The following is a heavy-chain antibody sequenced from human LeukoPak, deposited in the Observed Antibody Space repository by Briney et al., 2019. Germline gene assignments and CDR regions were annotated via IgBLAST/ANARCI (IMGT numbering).Heavy chain of an antibody. CDR3: ARARSREQQLVRYYFDY. D-gene: IGHD6-13*01. Sequence: SETLSLTCTVSGGSISSSSYYWGWIRQPPGKGLEWIGSIYYSGSTYYNPSLKSRVTISVDTSKNQFSLKLSSVTAADTAVYYCARARSREQQLVRYYFDYWGQGTLVTVSS. CDR1: GGSISSSSYY. J-gene: IGHJ4*02. V-gene: IGHV4-39*07. CDR2: IYYSGST.